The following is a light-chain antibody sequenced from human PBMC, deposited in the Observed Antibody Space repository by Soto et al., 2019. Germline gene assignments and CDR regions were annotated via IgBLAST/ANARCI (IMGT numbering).Light chain of an antibody. CDR3: QQRNYWPRT. Sequence: EIVLTQSPVTLSLSPGERATLSCRASQTIGTYLAWYQQKPGQPPRLLIYDASNRATGIPARFTGSGSGTDFSLTISSLEPDDFAIYYCQQRNYWPRTFGQGNKVEIK. J-gene: IGKJ1*01. CDR2: DAS. V-gene: IGKV3-11*01. CDR1: QTIGTY.